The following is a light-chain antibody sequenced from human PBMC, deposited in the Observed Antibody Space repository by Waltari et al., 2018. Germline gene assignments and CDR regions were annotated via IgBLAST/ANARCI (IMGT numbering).Light chain of an antibody. CDR3: QQGSNMPLT. V-gene: IGKV3-11*01. CDR1: LSAYSH. Sequence: EIVLTQSPATLSLSPGEIATLSCRASLSAYSHLVWYQQKPGQAPRLIIYDASKRATGIPARFTGSGSGTDFTLTISSLDPEDFGVYYCQQGSNMPLTFGGGTKVEIK. CDR2: DAS. J-gene: IGKJ4*01.